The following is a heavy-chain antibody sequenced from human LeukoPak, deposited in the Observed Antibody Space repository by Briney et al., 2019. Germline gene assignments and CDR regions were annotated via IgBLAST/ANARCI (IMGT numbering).Heavy chain of an antibody. V-gene: IGHV4-34*01. CDR2: INRSGST. Sequence: SETLSLTCAVYGVSFSDHYWSWIRQPPGKGLEWIGEINRSGSTNYNPSLKSRLTISVDKSKNQFSLKLSSVTAADTAVYYCARDMSWSGWYALDSWGQGILVTVSS. CDR3: ARDMSWSGWYALDS. CDR1: GVSFSDHY. J-gene: IGHJ4*02. D-gene: IGHD6-19*01.